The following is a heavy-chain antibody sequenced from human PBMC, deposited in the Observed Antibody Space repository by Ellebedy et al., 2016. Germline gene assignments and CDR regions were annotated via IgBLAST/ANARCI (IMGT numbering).Heavy chain of an antibody. J-gene: IGHJ6*02. Sequence: GESLKISXAASGFIVRSNYMSWVRQAPGKGLEWVSVIYSGGSTYYADSVKGRFTISRDNSKNTLYLQMNSLRAEDTAVYYCARGYSSGWYGFYYYGMDVWGQGTTVTVSS. CDR1: GFIVRSNY. D-gene: IGHD6-19*01. CDR3: ARGYSSGWYGFYYYGMDV. V-gene: IGHV3-66*01. CDR2: IYSGGST.